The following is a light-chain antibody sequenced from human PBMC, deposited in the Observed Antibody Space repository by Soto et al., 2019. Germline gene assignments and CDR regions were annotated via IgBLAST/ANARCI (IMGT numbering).Light chain of an antibody. CDR3: QHYGTSWT. J-gene: IGKJ1*01. CDR1: QSVSSSN. V-gene: IGKV3-20*01. Sequence: MTQSPAPLSLSPGARATLYCGASQSVSSSNLAWYQQKRGHSPSLLIYGASSRATGIPDTFSGGGSGPVFTLTISRLEPDDFAVYFCQHYGTSWTFGQGTKVDIK. CDR2: GAS.